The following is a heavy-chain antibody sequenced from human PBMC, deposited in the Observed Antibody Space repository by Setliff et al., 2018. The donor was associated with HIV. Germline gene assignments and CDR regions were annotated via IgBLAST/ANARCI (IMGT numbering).Heavy chain of an antibody. CDR1: GFNFRTSW. Sequence: LGESLKISCQGSGFNFRTSWIGWVRQMPGKGLEWMGIIYPDDSDTRYSPSFQGQVTISVDKSTSTAYLQWSSLKASDSAIYYCARHFGISYRSPFDPWGQGTLVTVSS. J-gene: IGHJ5*02. D-gene: IGHD3-3*01. V-gene: IGHV5-51*01. CDR3: ARHFGISYRSPFDP. CDR2: IYPDDSDT.